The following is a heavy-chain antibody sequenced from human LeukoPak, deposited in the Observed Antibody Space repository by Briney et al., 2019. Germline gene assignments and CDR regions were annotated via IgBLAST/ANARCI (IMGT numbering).Heavy chain of an antibody. CDR3: ARAGIAAAGTSSWFDP. J-gene: IGHJ5*02. D-gene: IGHD6-13*01. V-gene: IGHV1-69*01. Sequence: ASVKVSCKASGGTFSSYAISWMRQAPGQGLEWMGGIIPIFGTANYAQKFQGRVTITADESTSTAYMELSSLRSEDTAVYYCARAGIAAAGTSSWFDPWGQGTPVTVSS. CDR1: GGTFSSYA. CDR2: IIPIFGTA.